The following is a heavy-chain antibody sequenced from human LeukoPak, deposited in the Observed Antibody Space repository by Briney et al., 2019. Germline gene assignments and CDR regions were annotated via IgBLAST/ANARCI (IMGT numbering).Heavy chain of an antibody. Sequence: GGSLRLSCAASGFTVSSNYMSWVRQAPGKGLEWVSVIYSGGSTYYADSVKGRFTISRDNSKNTLYLQMNSLRAEDTAVYYCARDPGEARSRTFDIWGQGTMVTVSS. J-gene: IGHJ3*02. CDR2: IYSGGST. CDR3: ARDPGEARSRTFDI. D-gene: IGHD7-27*01. V-gene: IGHV3-66*01. CDR1: GFTVSSNY.